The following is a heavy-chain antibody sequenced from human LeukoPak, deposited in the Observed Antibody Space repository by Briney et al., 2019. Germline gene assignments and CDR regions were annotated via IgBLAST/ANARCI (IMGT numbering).Heavy chain of an antibody. CDR2: LYSAGAT. CDR3: ASGGTGARKFYSDPFHH. J-gene: IGHJ4*02. Sequence: GESLRLSCAASGFTVSSNYMSWVRQAPGKGLEWVSILYSAGATYYADSVKGRFTISRDNSKNTLYLQMNSLRVEDTAVYYCASGGTGARKFYSDPFHHWGQGTLVTVSS. CDR1: GFTVSSNY. D-gene: IGHD2-15*01. V-gene: IGHV3-53*01.